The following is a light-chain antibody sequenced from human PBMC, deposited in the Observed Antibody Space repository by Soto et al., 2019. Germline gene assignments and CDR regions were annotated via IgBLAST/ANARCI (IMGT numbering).Light chain of an antibody. CDR2: EVN. CDR1: NSDVGSYNY. Sequence: QSVLTQPPSASGSPGQSVTITCTGANSDVGSYNYVSWYQQHPGKAPKVIIYEVNKRPSGVPDRFSGSKSGNTASLTVSGLQAEDEADYYCSSYAGTNTPYLLGSGTKVT. J-gene: IGLJ1*01. CDR3: SSYAGTNTPYL. V-gene: IGLV2-8*01.